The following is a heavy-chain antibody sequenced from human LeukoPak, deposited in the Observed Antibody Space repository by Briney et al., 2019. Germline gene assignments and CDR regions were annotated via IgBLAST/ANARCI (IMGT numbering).Heavy chain of an antibody. D-gene: IGHD2-2*01. CDR3: ARGDIVVVPASNLFDY. Sequence: GGSLRLSCAASGFTFSSHWMHWVRQAPGKGLVWVSRINSDGSSTSYAASVKGRFTISRDNAKNTLYLQMNSLRAEDTAVYYCARGDIVVVPASNLFDYWGQGTLATVSS. CDR2: INSDGSST. J-gene: IGHJ4*02. V-gene: IGHV3-74*01. CDR1: GFTFSSHW.